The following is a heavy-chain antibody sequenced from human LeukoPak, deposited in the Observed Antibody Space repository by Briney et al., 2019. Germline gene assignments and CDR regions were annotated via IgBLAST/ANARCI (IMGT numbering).Heavy chain of an antibody. Sequence: ASVKVSCKASGYTFTAYYIHWVRQAPGQGLEWMGWMDPASGGTNYAQRLQGRVTMTRDSSISTAYMQLSSLRSDDTADTAVYYCARGVGSSWLDPWGQGTLVTVSS. D-gene: IGHD2-15*01. V-gene: IGHV1-2*02. J-gene: IGHJ5*02. CDR3: ARGVGSSWLDP. CDR2: MDPASGGT. CDR1: GYTFTAYY.